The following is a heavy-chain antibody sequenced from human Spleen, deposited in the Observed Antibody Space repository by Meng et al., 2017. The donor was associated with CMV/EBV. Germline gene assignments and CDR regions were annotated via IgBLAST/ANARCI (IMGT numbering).Heavy chain of an antibody. CDR2: IYYSGSS. CDR3: ASHCSSSSCYIVDAFDV. V-gene: IGHV4-39*07. J-gene: IGHJ3*01. Sequence: SETLSLTCTVSGGSISSSSYYWGWIRQPPGKGLEWIGSIYYSGSSYYHPSLKSRVTISLDTSKNQFSLRLSSVTAADTAVYYCASHCSSSSCYIVDAFDVWGQGTMVTVSS. CDR1: GGSISSSSYY. D-gene: IGHD2-2*01.